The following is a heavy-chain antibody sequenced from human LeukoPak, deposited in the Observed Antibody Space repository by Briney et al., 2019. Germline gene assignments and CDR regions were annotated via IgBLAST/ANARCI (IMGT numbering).Heavy chain of an antibody. CDR1: GFTFSSYS. Sequence: GGSLRLSCAASGFTFSSYSMNWVRQAPGKGLEWVSFISTSSSYIHNADTVKGRFTISRDNAENSLYLQMNSLKTEDTAVYYCTTDFAIHTLYSSGWYEEDYWGQGTLVTVSS. D-gene: IGHD6-19*01. CDR3: TTDFAIHTLYSSGWYEEDY. CDR2: ISTSSSYI. J-gene: IGHJ4*02. V-gene: IGHV3-21*03.